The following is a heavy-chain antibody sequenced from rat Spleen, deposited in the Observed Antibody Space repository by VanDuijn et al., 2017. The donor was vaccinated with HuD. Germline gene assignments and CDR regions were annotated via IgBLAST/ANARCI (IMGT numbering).Heavy chain of an antibody. CDR2: LWSGGRT. CDR1: EFSLTDYS. Sequence: EVQLKESGPGLVQPSQTLSLTCTVSEFSLTDYSVHWVRQPPGKGLEWMGVLWSGGRTAYNSSLKSRLSISRDTSKSQVFLKMNNLQTEDTAMYFCASQHYYDGYHRDFWGQGVMVTVSS. CDR3: ASQHYYDGYHRDF. J-gene: IGHJ2*01. D-gene: IGHD1-12*03. V-gene: IGHV2S63*01.